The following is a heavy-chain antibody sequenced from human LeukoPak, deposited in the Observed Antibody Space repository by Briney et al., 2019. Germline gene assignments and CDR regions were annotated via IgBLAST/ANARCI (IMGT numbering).Heavy chain of an antibody. CDR3: ARTIYYYESTSYFSDAFDV. Sequence: GGSLRLSCAATGFTFSSYGMHWVRQAPGKGLEWGAFIRYDGSNKFYADSVKGRFTISRDDAKNSLYLEMDSLRAEDTAVYYCARTIYYYESTSYFSDAFDVWGQGTMVTVSS. J-gene: IGHJ3*01. CDR1: GFTFSSYG. D-gene: IGHD3-22*01. CDR2: IRYDGSNK. V-gene: IGHV3-30*02.